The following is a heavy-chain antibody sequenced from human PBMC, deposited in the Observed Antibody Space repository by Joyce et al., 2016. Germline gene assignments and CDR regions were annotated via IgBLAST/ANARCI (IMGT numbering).Heavy chain of an antibody. CDR3: ARGWSSNYYFDI. J-gene: IGHJ2*01. CDR2: ISYSGSTT. D-gene: IGHD4-11*01. V-gene: IGHV4-34*01. Sequence: QVQLQQWGAGLLKPSESLSLTCTISGGSFGSYYLAWIRQTPGKGLEWIGEISYSGSTTTYDPSLKSRVAISIDKSKNQFSLGLNSVTAADTAVYYCARGWSSNYYFDIWGHGTLVTVSS. CDR1: GGSFGSYY.